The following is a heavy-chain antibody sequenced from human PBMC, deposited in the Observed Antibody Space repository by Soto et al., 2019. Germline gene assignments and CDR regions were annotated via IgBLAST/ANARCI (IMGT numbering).Heavy chain of an antibody. V-gene: IGHV6-1*01. CDR3: VRDQEYSYGMDV. J-gene: IGHJ6*02. Sequence: PSQTLSLTCAISGDSVSSNSASWNLIRQSPSRGLEWLGRTYFRSKWYNDYAVSVKSRITINPDTTKNQFSLQLDSVTPEDTAVYFCVRDQEYSYGMDVWGQGTTVTVS. CDR2: TYFRSKWYN. CDR1: GDSVSSNSAS.